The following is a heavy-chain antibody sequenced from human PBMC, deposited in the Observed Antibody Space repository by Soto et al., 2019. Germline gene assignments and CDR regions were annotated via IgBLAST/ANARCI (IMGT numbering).Heavy chain of an antibody. CDR1: GYTFTSYG. V-gene: IGHV1-18*01. J-gene: IGHJ4*02. CDR2: ISAYNVNT. Sequence: ASVKVSCKASGYTFTSYGISWVRQAPGQGLEWMGWISAYNVNTNYAQKLQGRVTMTTDTSTSTACMELRSLRSDDTAVYYCARDGQWLWGGDFDYWGQGTLVTVSS. CDR3: ARDGQWLWGGDFDY. D-gene: IGHD6-19*01.